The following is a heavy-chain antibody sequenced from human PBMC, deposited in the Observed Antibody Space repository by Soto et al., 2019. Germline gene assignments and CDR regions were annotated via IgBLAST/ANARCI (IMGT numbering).Heavy chain of an antibody. J-gene: IGHJ4*02. Sequence: GGSLRLSCAASGFIFTNAWLNWVRQAPGKGLEWVGRIKSRPDGGTTDYAAPVKGRFTISRDDSKNTLYLQMISLKTEDTAVYYCTTDHPYYYDGRAYDHWGQGTLVTVSS. CDR1: GFIFTNAW. V-gene: IGHV3-15*07. D-gene: IGHD3-22*01. CDR3: TTDHPYYYDGRAYDH. CDR2: IKSRPDGGTT.